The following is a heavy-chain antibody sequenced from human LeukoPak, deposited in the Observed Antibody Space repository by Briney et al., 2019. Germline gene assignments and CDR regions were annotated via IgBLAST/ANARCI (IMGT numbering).Heavy chain of an antibody. CDR1: GFTFSNYW. CDR3: ARRMVTTFSL. J-gene: IGHJ4*02. D-gene: IGHD4-17*01. V-gene: IGHV3-7*01. Sequence: GGSLRLSCAASGFTFSNYWMSWVRQAPGKGLECVANIKEDGSEEYYMDSVKGRFSISRDNAKNSLHLQMNSLRAEDTAVYYCARRMVTTFSLWGQGTLVTVSS. CDR2: IKEDGSEE.